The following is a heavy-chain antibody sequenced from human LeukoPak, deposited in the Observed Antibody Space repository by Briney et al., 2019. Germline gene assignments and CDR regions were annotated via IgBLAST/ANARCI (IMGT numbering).Heavy chain of an antibody. D-gene: IGHD6-6*01. CDR3: AKDRIAARTFDP. Sequence: PGGSLRLSCAASGFTFSSYGMHWVRQAPGKGLEWVAFIRYDGSNKYYADSVKGRFTISRDNSKNTLYLQMNSLRAEDTAVYYCAKDRIAARTFDPWGQGTLVTVSS. V-gene: IGHV3-30*02. CDR2: IRYDGSNK. J-gene: IGHJ5*02. CDR1: GFTFSSYG.